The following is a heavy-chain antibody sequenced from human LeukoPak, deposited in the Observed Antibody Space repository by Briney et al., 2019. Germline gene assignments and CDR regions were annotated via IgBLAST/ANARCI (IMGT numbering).Heavy chain of an antibody. V-gene: IGHV4-39*01. CDR2: IYYSGST. CDR3: ASNWGGDEYYFDY. Sequence: PSETLSLTCTVSGGSIRSSSYYWGWIRPPPGKGLEWIASIYYSGSTYYNPSLKSRVTISVDTSKNQFSLRLSSVTAADTAVYYCASNWGGDEYYFDYWGQGSLVTVSS. CDR1: GGSIRSSSYY. J-gene: IGHJ4*02. D-gene: IGHD7-27*01.